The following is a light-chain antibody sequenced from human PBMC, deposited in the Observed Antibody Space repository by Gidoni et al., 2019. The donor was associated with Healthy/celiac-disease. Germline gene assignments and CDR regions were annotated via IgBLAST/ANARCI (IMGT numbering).Light chain of an antibody. CDR2: DAS. V-gene: IGKV1-33*01. CDR1: QDISNY. Sequence: IQMTQSPSSLSASVGDRVTITCQAIQDISNYLKWYQQKPGKAPKLLIYDASKLETGVPSRFSGSGSGTDFTFTISSLQPEDIATYYCQQYDNLPYTFGQGTKLEIK. J-gene: IGKJ2*01. CDR3: QQYDNLPYT.